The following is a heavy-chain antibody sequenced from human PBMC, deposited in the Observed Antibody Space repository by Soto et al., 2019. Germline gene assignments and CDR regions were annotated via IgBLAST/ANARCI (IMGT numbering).Heavy chain of an antibody. CDR1: GYTFTNYG. V-gene: IGHV1-18*01. CDR2: ISADNGNT. Sequence: QIQLVQSGAEVKKPGASVKVSCKASGYTFTNYGISWVRQAPGQGLEWMGWISADNGNTHYGQKFQGRVTMTTDTSTSTAYMELRSLRSDDTAVYYCARDRYMVATIPTFDYWGQGTLVTVSS. D-gene: IGHD5-12*01. J-gene: IGHJ4*02. CDR3: ARDRYMVATIPTFDY.